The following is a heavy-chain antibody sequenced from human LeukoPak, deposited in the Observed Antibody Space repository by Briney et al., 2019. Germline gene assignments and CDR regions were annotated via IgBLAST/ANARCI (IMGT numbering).Heavy chain of an antibody. J-gene: IGHJ6*02. Sequence: GGSLRLSCAASGFTFSSYGMHWVRQAPGKGLEWVAVIWYDGSNKYYADSGKGRFTISRDNSKNTLYLQMNSLRAEDTAVYYCARAALRFLEWPDYYYYGMDVWGQGTTVTVSS. V-gene: IGHV3-33*01. CDR3: ARAALRFLEWPDYYYYGMDV. D-gene: IGHD3-3*01. CDR2: IWYDGSNK. CDR1: GFTFSSYG.